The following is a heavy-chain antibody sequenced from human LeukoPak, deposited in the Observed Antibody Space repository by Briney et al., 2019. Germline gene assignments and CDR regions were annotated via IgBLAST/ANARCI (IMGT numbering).Heavy chain of an antibody. CDR3: ARDSNPVYYYGLDV. CDR1: GFTFSSYT. CDR2: VSSSTYI. D-gene: IGHD4-11*01. J-gene: IGHJ6*02. V-gene: IGHV3-21*01. Sequence: GGSLRLSCASSGFTFSSYTMNWVRQAPGKGLEGVSTVSSSTYIYYADSVKGRFTISRDNAKNSLYLQMNSLRAEDTAVYYCARDSNPVYYYGLDVWGQGTTVTVSS.